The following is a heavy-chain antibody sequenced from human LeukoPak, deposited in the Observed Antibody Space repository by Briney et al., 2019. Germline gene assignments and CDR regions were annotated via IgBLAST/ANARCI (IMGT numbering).Heavy chain of an antibody. J-gene: IGHJ6*03. V-gene: IGHV3-20*04. D-gene: IGHD6-6*01. Sequence: GGSLRLSCAASGFTFDDYDMSWVRQVPGKGLEWVSAINWNGASTGYADSVKGRFTISRDNAKNSLYLQMNSLSAEDTALYFCARDVEYSNIYFYYYIDVWGKGATVTVSS. CDR1: GFTFDDYD. CDR2: INWNGAST. CDR3: ARDVEYSNIYFYYYIDV.